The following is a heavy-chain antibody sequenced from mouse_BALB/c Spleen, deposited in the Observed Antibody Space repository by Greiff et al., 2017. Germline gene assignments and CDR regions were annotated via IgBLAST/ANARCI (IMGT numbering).Heavy chain of an antibody. V-gene: IGHV14-3*02. CDR3: ARSYGNYVGYFDV. Sequence: EVMLVESGAELVKPGASVKLSCTASGFNIKDTYMHWVKQRPEQGLEWIGRIDPANGNTKYDPKFQGKATITADTSSNTAYLQLSSLTSEDTAVYYCARSYGNYVGYFDVWGAGTTVTVSS. J-gene: IGHJ1*01. CDR2: IDPANGNT. D-gene: IGHD2-10*02. CDR1: GFNIKDTY.